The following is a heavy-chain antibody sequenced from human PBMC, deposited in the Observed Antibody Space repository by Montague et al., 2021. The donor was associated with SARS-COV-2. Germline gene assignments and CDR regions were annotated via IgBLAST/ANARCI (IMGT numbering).Heavy chain of an antibody. D-gene: IGHD1-1*01. Sequence: SETLSLTCTVSGGSIRSYYWSWIRQPPGKGLEWIGSVHYSGRPYYNPSLKSRVTIYVDTSKNQLSLKLSSVTAADTAVYYCTRHVHMTWPEPSPGFDYWGQGTLVSVSS. CDR2: VHYSGRP. CDR1: GGSIRSYY. J-gene: IGHJ4*02. V-gene: IGHV4-59*05. CDR3: TRHVHMTWPEPSPGFDY.